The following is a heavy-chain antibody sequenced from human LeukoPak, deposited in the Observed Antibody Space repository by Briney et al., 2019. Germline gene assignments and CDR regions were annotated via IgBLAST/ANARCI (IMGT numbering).Heavy chain of an antibody. J-gene: IGHJ3*02. D-gene: IGHD6-13*01. V-gene: IGHV4-4*07. CDR2: IYTSGST. Sequence: SETLSLTCTVSGGSISSYYWSWIRQPAGKGLEWIGRIYTSGSTNYNPSLKSRVTMSVDTSKNQFSLKLSSVTAADTAVYYCARENAYSSSWQNAFDIWGQGTMVTVSS. CDR3: ARENAYSSSWQNAFDI. CDR1: GGSISSYY.